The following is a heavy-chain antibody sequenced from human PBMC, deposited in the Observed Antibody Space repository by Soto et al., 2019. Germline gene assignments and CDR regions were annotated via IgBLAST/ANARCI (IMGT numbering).Heavy chain of an antibody. Sequence: EVQLVESGGGLVQPGGSLRLSCAASGFTFTSYWMSWVRQAPGKGLEWVANIKQDGTSKYYADSVKGRFTVTRSNRKSSIYLQMDSLRDEDTAVYRCARLRFIFMGRDFASWGPGTLVTVSS. CDR3: ARLRFIFMGRDFAS. D-gene: IGHD3-16*01. J-gene: IGHJ4*02. CDR1: GFTFTSYW. CDR2: IKQDGTSK. V-gene: IGHV3-7*05.